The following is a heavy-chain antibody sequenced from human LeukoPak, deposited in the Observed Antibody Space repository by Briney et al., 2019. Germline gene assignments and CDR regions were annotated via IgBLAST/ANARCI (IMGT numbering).Heavy chain of an antibody. V-gene: IGHV3-48*03. D-gene: IGHD5/OR15-5a*01. CDR1: GFTFSSYR. J-gene: IGHJ4*02. CDR2: FGSTVNAI. CDR3: ARIREYGVYEFDH. Sequence: PGGSLRLSCAASGFTFSSYRMSWVRQAPGKGLEWVSYFGSTVNAIYYADSVKGRFTISRDNAKNSLYLQMNSLRAEDTAIYYCARIREYGVYEFDHWGQGTLVTVSS.